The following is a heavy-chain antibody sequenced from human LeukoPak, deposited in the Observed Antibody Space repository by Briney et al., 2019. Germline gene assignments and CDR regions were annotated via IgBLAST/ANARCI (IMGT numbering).Heavy chain of an antibody. Sequence: PGGSLRLSCAASGFTFSSYGMHWVRQAPGKGLEWVAFIRYDGSNKYYADSVKGRFTISRDNSKNTLYLQMNSLRAEDTAVYYCAKGYGAHRNDAFDIWGQGTMVTVSS. CDR2: IRYDGSNK. CDR1: GFTFSSYG. CDR3: AKGYGAHRNDAFDI. J-gene: IGHJ3*02. V-gene: IGHV3-30*02. D-gene: IGHD4-17*01.